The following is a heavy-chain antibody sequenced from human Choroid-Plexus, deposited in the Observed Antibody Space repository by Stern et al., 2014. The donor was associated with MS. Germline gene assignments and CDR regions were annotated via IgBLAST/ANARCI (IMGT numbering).Heavy chain of an antibody. CDR1: GFTFGSCA. Sequence: VQLVESGGGVVQPGRPLRLSCVASGFTFGSCAMHWVRQAPGKGLEWVGGVSHDGSYKYYADSVQGRFTISRDNSQNTLYMQMSSLRPEDTAVYYCAKDRQYLTYFFDHWGQGSRVTVSS. CDR3: AKDRQYLTYFFDH. CDR2: VSHDGSYK. V-gene: IGHV3-30*18. D-gene: IGHD2/OR15-2a*01. J-gene: IGHJ5*02.